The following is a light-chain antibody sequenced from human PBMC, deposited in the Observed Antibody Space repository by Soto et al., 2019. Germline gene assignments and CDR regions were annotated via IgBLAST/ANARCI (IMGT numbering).Light chain of an antibody. CDR3: QQYGRSPPCT. Sequence: EIVLTQSPGNLSLSPGERATLSCRASQSVSSTYIAWYQQNPGQAPRLLIYGASIRATGIPDRFSGSGSGTDFTLTISRLEPEDFAVYVCQQYGRSPPCTFGQGTKVEIK. V-gene: IGKV3-20*01. J-gene: IGKJ2*02. CDR2: GAS. CDR1: QSVSSTY.